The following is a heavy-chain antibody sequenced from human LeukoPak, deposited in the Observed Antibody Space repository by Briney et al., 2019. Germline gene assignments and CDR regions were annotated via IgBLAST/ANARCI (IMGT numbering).Heavy chain of an antibody. CDR2: IWYDGSNK. D-gene: IGHD2-2*01. CDR1: GFTFSSYG. J-gene: IGHJ4*02. V-gene: IGHV3-33*06. CDR3: AKAVRAQYYFDY. Sequence: GGSLTLSCAASGFTFSSYGMHWVRQAPGKGLEWVAVIWYDGSNKYYADSVKGRFTISRDNSKNTLYLQMNSLRAEDTAVYYCAKAVRAQYYFDYWGQGTLVTVSS.